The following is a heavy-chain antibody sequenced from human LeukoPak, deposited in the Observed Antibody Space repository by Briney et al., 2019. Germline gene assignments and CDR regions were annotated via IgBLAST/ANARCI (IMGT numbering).Heavy chain of an antibody. V-gene: IGHV2-70*11. CDR2: IDWDDDK. CDR3: ARIGAYYYDSSGYHAPYDAFDI. CDR1: GFSLSTSGMC. Sequence: SGPALVKPTQILTLTCTFSGFSLSTSGMCVSWIRQPPGKALEWLARIDWDDDKYYSTSLKTRLTISKDTSKNQVVLTMTNMDPVDTATYYCARIGAYYYDSSGYHAPYDAFDIWGQGTMVTVSS. J-gene: IGHJ3*02. D-gene: IGHD3-22*01.